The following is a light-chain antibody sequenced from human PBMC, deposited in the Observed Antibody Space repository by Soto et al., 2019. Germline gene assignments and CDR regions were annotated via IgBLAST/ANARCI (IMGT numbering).Light chain of an antibody. Sequence: QSVLTQPPSASGTPGQRVTISCSGSSSNIGTYSVSWYQHFPGTAPRLLIYSDNQRPSGVPDRFSASKSGASASLAISGLQPEDEADFYCAAWDDSLNGCVFGTGTKLTVL. CDR2: SDN. V-gene: IGLV1-44*01. CDR3: AAWDDSLNGCV. CDR1: SSNIGTYS. J-gene: IGLJ1*01.